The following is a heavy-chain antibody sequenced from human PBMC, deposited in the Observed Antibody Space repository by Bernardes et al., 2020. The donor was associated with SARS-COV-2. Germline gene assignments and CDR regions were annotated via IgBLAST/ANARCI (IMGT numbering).Heavy chain of an antibody. V-gene: IGHV3-23*01. Sequence: GGSLRLSCAASGFTFSSYAMSWVRQAPGKGLEWVSTISGSGGSTYYADSVQGRFTISRDNSKNTLYLQMNSLRAEDTAVYYCAKDLRFLEWVLIYYYYGMDVWGQGTTVTVSS. CDR1: GFTFSSYA. D-gene: IGHD3-3*01. CDR2: ISGSGGST. J-gene: IGHJ6*02. CDR3: AKDLRFLEWVLIYYYYGMDV.